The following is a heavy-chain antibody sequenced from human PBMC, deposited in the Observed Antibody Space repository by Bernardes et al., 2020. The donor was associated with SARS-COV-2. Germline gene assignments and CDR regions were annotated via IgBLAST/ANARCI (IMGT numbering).Heavy chain of an antibody. CDR3: ARGIGYGVSSSDY. V-gene: IGHV3-23*01. CDR1: GFTFNNYA. D-gene: IGHD6-6*01. CDR2: ITGSGANT. Sequence: GGSLRLSCAASGFTFNNYAMTWVRQAPGKGLEWVSVITGSGANTYYADSVKGRFTMSRDNSKSTLYLQMNSLRAEDTALYYCARGIGYGVSSSDYWGQGTLVTVS. J-gene: IGHJ4*02.